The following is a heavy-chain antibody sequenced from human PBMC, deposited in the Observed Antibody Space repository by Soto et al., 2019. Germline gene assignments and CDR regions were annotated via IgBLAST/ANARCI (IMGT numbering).Heavy chain of an antibody. CDR3: AKGGWVATHLDY. Sequence: GGSLRLSCAASGFTFSSYGMHWVRQAPGKGLEWVAVISYDGSNKYYADSVKGRFTISRDNSKNTLYLQMNSLRAEDTAVYYCAKGGWVATHLDYWGQGTMVTVSS. D-gene: IGHD5-12*01. CDR2: ISYDGSNK. CDR1: GFTFSSYG. J-gene: IGHJ4*02. V-gene: IGHV3-30*18.